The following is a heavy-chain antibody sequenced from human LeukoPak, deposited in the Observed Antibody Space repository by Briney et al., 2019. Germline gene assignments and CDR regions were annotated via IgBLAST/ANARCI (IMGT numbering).Heavy chain of an antibody. J-gene: IGHJ4*02. Sequence: ASVKVSCKASGYTFTDYYIHWVRQAPGQGLEWMGWINPNSGGTNYAQKFQDRVTMTRDTSIRTACMELSSLGSDDTAVYYCARDHRLGAAGTRTNHFDYWGQGTLVTVSS. D-gene: IGHD6-13*01. CDR2: INPNSGGT. V-gene: IGHV1-2*02. CDR1: GYTFTDYY. CDR3: ARDHRLGAAGTRTNHFDY.